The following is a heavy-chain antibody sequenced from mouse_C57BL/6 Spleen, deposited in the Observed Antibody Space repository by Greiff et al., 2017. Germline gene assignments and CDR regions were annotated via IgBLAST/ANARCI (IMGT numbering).Heavy chain of an antibody. CDR1: GYTFTDYY. Sequence: DVKLQESGPVLVKPGASVKMSCKASGYTFTDYYMNWVKQSHGKSLEWIGVINPYNGGTSYNQKFKGKATLTVDKSSSTAYMELNSLTSEDSAVYYCARSLLRDYFDYWGQGTTLTVSS. CDR2: INPYNGGT. J-gene: IGHJ2*01. V-gene: IGHV1-19*01. CDR3: ARSLLRDYFDY. D-gene: IGHD2-12*01.